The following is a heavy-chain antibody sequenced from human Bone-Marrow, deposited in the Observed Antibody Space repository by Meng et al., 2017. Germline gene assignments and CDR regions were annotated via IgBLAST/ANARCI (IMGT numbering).Heavy chain of an antibody. CDR2: ISYDGSNK. CDR3: ARDPRKGGLTGYYSYYYYGMDV. V-gene: IGHV3-30*07. CDR1: GFTFSSYA. Sequence: GESLKISCAASGFTFSSYAMHWVRQAPGKGLEWVAVISYDGSNKYYADSVKGRFTISRDNSKNTLYLQMNSLRAEDTDVYYCARDPRKGGLTGYYSYYYYGMDVWGQGTTVTVSS. D-gene: IGHD3-9*01. J-gene: IGHJ6*02.